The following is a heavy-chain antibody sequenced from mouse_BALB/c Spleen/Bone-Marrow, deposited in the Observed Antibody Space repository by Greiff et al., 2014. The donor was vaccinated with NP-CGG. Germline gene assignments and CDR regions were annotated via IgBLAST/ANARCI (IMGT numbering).Heavy chain of an antibody. CDR3: ARDDYDDY. Sequence: VQLQESGAELAKPGASVKMSCKASGYTFTNYWMHWVKQRPGQGLEWIGYINLSTGYTEYKQKFKDKATLTADKSSSTAYMQLSSLTSEDSAVYYCARDDYDDYWGQGTTLTVSS. D-gene: IGHD2-4*01. CDR1: GYTFTNYW. CDR2: INLSTGYT. V-gene: IGHV1-7*01. J-gene: IGHJ2*01.